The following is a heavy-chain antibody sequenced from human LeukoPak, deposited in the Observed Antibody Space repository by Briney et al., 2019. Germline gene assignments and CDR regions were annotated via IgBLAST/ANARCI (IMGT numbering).Heavy chain of an antibody. J-gene: IGHJ4*02. CDR2: ISSSSYI. V-gene: IGHV3-21*01. CDR3: ARASGSNVASGH. CDR1: GFTFSGYS. Sequence: GGSLRLSCAASGFTFSGYSMNWVRQAPGKGLEWVSSISSSSYIYYADSVKGRFTISRDNAKNSLYLQMNSLRAEDTAVYYCARASGSNVASGHWGQGTLVTVSS. D-gene: IGHD4-23*01.